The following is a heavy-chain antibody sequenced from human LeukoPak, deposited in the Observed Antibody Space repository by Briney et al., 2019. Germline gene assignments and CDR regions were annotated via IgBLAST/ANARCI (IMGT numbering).Heavy chain of an antibody. Sequence: SVKVSCKASGGTFSTYAISWMRQAPGQGLEWMGGIIPIFGTANYAQKFQGRATITADESTRTTYMEPNSLRSEDTAVYYCAILPRSIFGVVINLDYWGQGTLVTVSS. CDR3: AILPRSIFGVVINLDY. CDR2: IIPIFGTA. D-gene: IGHD3-3*01. J-gene: IGHJ4*02. V-gene: IGHV1-69*13. CDR1: GGTFSTYA.